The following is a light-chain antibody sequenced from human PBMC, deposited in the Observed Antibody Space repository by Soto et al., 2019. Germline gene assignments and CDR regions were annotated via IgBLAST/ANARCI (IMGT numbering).Light chain of an antibody. CDR1: NSDVGSYNL. V-gene: IGLV2-23*01. CDR2: EGS. Sequence: QSALTQPASVSGSPGQSITISCTGTNSDVGSYNLVSWYQQHPGKAPKLMIYEGSKRPSGVSNRFSGSKSGNTASLTISGLQAEDEADYYCFSYAGSSTYVFGTGTKLT. CDR3: FSYAGSSTYV. J-gene: IGLJ1*01.